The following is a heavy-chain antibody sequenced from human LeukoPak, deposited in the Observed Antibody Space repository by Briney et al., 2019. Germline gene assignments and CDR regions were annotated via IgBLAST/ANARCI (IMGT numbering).Heavy chain of an antibody. CDR3: ANGNSNSPKDY. V-gene: IGHV3-23*01. J-gene: IGHJ4*01. Sequence: GGSLRLSPADSGFNFIDYAMSWLGQAPGRGLEWSSAISDSVVDTYYADSVKGRFTMSRDNTKSTLYLQMKRLRAEDTALYYCANGNSNSPKDYWGHGTLVTVSS. CDR1: GFNFIDYA. D-gene: IGHD2-2*01. CDR2: ISDSVVDT.